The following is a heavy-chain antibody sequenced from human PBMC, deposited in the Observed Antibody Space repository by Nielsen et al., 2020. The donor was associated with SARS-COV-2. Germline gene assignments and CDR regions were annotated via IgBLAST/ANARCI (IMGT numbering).Heavy chain of an antibody. CDR3: ARSNPVPAAEGDFDY. CDR1: GGSISSSSYY. D-gene: IGHD2-2*01. Sequence: SQTLSLTCTVSGGSISSSSYYWGWIRQPPGKGLEWIGYIYYSGSTNYNPSLKSRVTISVDTSKNQFSLKLSSVTAADTAVYYCARSNPVPAAEGDFDYWGQGTLVTVSS. J-gene: IGHJ4*02. V-gene: IGHV4-61*05. CDR2: IYYSGST.